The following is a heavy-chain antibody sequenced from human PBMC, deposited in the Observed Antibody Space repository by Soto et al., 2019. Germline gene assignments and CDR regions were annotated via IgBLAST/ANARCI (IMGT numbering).Heavy chain of an antibody. Sequence: PSETLSLTCTVSGGSISSGGYYWSWIRQHPGKGLEWIGYIYYSGSTYYNPSLKSRVTISVDTSKNQFSLKLSSVTAADTAVYYCARERVVVVPAATSTPYYCYYGMDVWGQGTTVTVSS. V-gene: IGHV4-31*03. D-gene: IGHD2-2*01. CDR2: IYYSGST. J-gene: IGHJ6*02. CDR3: ARERVVVVPAATSTPYYCYYGMDV. CDR1: GGSISSGGYY.